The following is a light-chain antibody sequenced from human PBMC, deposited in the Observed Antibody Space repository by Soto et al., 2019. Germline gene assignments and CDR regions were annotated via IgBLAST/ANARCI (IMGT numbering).Light chain of an antibody. CDR1: SSDVGAYNY. CDR2: EVT. CDR3: SSFASSNTWG. J-gene: IGLJ3*02. Sequence: QSVLTQPPSASGSPGQSVTISCTGTSSDVGAYNYVSWYQQHAGKAPKLVIYEVTKRPSGVPDRFSGSKSANTASLTVSGLQAEDEADYYCSSFASSNTWGFGGGTKVTVL. V-gene: IGLV2-8*01.